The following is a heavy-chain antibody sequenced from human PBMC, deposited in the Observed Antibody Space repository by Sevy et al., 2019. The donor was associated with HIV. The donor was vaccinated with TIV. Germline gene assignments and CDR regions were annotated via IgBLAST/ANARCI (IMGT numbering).Heavy chain of an antibody. D-gene: IGHD3-10*01. V-gene: IGHV3-30*04. Sequence: GGSLRLSCAASGFTFSDYTIHWVRQAPGKGLEWMSVISYDGSRTSYADSVTGRFTISRDNSKNTLFLQMNSLRAEDTAVYYCTRVRGLLGWFDSWGQGTLVTVSS. CDR3: TRVRGLLGWFDS. J-gene: IGHJ5*01. CDR1: GFTFSDYT. CDR2: ISYDGSRT.